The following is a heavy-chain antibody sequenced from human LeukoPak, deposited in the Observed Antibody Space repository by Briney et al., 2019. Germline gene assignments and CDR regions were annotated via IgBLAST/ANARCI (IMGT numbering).Heavy chain of an antibody. CDR1: GGSISSGSYY. CDR2: IYTSGST. J-gene: IGHJ5*02. D-gene: IGHD3-3*02. CDR3: ARISASYECA. Sequence: SESLSLTCTVSGGSISSGSYYWSWIRQPAGKGLEWIGRIYTSGSTNYNPSLESRVSISADTSTNQFSLTLASVTAADTAIYYCARISASYECAWGPGLLVTVSS. V-gene: IGHV4-61*02.